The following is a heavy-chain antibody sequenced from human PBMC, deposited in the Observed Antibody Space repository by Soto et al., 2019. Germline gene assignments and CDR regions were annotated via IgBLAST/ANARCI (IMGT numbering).Heavy chain of an antibody. V-gene: IGHV4-59*01. CDR1: GGSISSYY. Sequence: SETLSLTCTVSGGSISSYYWSWIRQPPGKGLEWIGYIYYSGSTNYNPSLKSRVTISVDTSKNQFSLKLSSVTAADTAVYYGAPVWGIAAAGPTFWYCDMDVWGQGNTVTVSS. CDR3: APVWGIAAAGPTFWYCDMDV. D-gene: IGHD6-13*01. CDR2: IYYSGST. J-gene: IGHJ6*02.